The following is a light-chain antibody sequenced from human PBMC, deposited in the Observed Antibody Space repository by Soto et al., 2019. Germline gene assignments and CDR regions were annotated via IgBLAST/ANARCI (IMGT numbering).Light chain of an antibody. V-gene: IGKV3-20*01. CDR3: QQYGSSSWT. CDR1: QSVSSSY. CDR2: GTS. Sequence: IGLTQSPGTLSLSPGERATLSCRSSQSVSSSYLAWYQQKPGQAPRLLIYGTSSRATAIPDRFSGSGSGTDFTLTISRLEPEDFAVYYCQQYGSSSWTFGQGTKVEIK. J-gene: IGKJ1*01.